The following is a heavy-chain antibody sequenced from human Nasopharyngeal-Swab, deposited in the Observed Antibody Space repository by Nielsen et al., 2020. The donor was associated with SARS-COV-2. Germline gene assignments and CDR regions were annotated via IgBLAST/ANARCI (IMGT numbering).Heavy chain of an antibody. D-gene: IGHD3-3*01. Sequence: GGSLRLSCAASGFTFSSYSMNWVRQAPGKGLEWVSSISSSSSYIYYADSVKGRFTISRDNAKNSLYLQMNSLRAEDTPVYYCARDGSGGCDDFWSACYYYYYMDVWGKGTTVTVSS. CDR3: ARDGSGGCDDFWSACYYYYYMDV. CDR1: GFTFSSYS. V-gene: IGHV3-21*01. J-gene: IGHJ6*03. CDR2: ISSSSSYI.